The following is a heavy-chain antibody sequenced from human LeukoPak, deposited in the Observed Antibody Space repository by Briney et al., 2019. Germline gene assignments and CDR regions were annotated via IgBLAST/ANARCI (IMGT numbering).Heavy chain of an antibody. CDR3: AREGGPYRPLDY. Sequence: ASETLSLTCGVSGGSITSTNYWTWVRQPPGKGLEWIGEVNLQGSTNYNPSLMGRVAISVGMSENHISLQLTSVTAADTAVYYCAREGGPYRPLDYSGQGTLVTVSS. CDR1: GGSITSTNY. CDR2: VNLQGST. V-gene: IGHV4-4*02. J-gene: IGHJ4*02.